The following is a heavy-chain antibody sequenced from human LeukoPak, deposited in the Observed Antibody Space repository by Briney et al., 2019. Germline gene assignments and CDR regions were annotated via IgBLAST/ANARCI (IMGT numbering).Heavy chain of an antibody. CDR2: IYYSGST. J-gene: IGHJ4*02. CDR1: GGSISSGDYY. V-gene: IGHV4-30-4*01. D-gene: IGHD1-1*01. Sequence: SETLSLTCTVSGGSISSGDYYWSWIRQSPGKGLEWIGYIYYSGSTDYNLSLKSRVTISVDTSKNQFSLKLSSVTAADTAVYYCARAWYNWKAFDYWGQGTLVTVSS. CDR3: ARAWYNWKAFDY.